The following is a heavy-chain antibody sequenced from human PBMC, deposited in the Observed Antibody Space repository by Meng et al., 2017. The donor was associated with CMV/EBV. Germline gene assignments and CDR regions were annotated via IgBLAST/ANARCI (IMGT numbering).Heavy chain of an antibody. CDR1: GGSISSSSYY. CDR2: IYYSGST. Sequence: QLQWAESGHRLVKHSETLSFTCTVSGGSISSSSYYWGWIRQPPGKGLEWIGSIYYSGSTYYNPSLKSRVTISVDTSKNQFSLKLSSVTAADTAVYYCARERGYSSPRFDYWGQGTLVTVSS. J-gene: IGHJ4*02. CDR3: ARERGYSSPRFDY. V-gene: IGHV4-39*07. D-gene: IGHD6-13*01.